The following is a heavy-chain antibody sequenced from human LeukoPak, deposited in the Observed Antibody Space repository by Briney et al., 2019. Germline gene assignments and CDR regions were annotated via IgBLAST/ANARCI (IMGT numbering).Heavy chain of an antibody. J-gene: IGHJ4*02. CDR3: ARTHYDGDYQYYFDY. CDR1: RYSISSNCY. D-gene: IGHD4-17*01. Sequence: SETLSLTCDVSRYSISSNCYWAWIRQPPGKGLEWLGSIYYSGDTYYNPSLKSRVTCSVDTSKNQFSLKLNSVTAADTAVYYCARTHYDGDYQYYFDYWGQGIPVTVSS. CDR2: IYYSGDT. V-gene: IGHV4-38-2*01.